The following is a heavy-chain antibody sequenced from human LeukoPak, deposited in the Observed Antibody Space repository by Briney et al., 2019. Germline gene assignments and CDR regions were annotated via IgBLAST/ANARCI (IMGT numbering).Heavy chain of an antibody. D-gene: IGHD5-12*01. CDR3: ARDGSNSGNDS. V-gene: IGHV1-2*02. CDR1: GYTFTGYY. Sequence: ASVKVSCKASGYTFTGYYMHWVRQAPGQGLEWMGWINPNSGGTKYAQKFQGRVTVTRDTSISTAYMELSRLTSDDTAVYYCARDGSNSGNDSWGQGTLVTVSS. J-gene: IGHJ5*02. CDR2: INPNSGGT.